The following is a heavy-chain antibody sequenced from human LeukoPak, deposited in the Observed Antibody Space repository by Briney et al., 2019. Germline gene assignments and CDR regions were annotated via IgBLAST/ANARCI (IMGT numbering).Heavy chain of an antibody. CDR1: GVTFSSYS. CDR3: AGSDTTGYSPREWDYWYFDL. Sequence: GGSLRLSCAASGVTFSSYSMHWVRQAPGKGLEWVSSISSGTTYIYYADSVKGRFTISRDNARNSLYLQMSSLRAEDTAVYFCAGSDTTGYSPREWDYWYFDLWGRGTLVTVSS. J-gene: IGHJ2*01. V-gene: IGHV3-21*01. CDR2: ISSGTTYI. D-gene: IGHD3-9*01.